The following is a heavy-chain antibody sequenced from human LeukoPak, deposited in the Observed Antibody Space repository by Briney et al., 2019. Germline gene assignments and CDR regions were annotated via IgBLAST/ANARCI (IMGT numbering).Heavy chain of an antibody. J-gene: IGHJ4*02. CDR3: ARGGYSGTYYFDY. D-gene: IGHD1-26*01. CDR2: VWYDGSNI. Sequence: HSGGSLRLSCAASGFTFSTYGMHWVRQAPGKGLEWVAVVWYDGSNIHYVDSVKGRFTISRDNSKSTLYLQMNSLTAEDTAVYYCARGGYSGTYYFDYWGQGTLVTVSS. V-gene: IGHV3-33*01. CDR1: GFTFSTYG.